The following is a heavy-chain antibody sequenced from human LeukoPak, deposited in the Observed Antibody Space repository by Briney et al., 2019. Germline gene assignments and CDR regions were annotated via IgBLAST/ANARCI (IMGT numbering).Heavy chain of an antibody. CDR2: IPYDGSNK. V-gene: IGHV3-30*18. CDR3: AKEPGDYYYMDV. D-gene: IGHD1-14*01. J-gene: IGHJ6*03. Sequence: GGSLRLSCAASGFTFSSYGMHWVRQAPGKGLEWVAVIPYDGSNKYYADSVKGRFTISRDNSKNTLYLQMNSLRAEDTAVYYCAKEPGDYYYMDVWGKGTTVTVSS. CDR1: GFTFSSYG.